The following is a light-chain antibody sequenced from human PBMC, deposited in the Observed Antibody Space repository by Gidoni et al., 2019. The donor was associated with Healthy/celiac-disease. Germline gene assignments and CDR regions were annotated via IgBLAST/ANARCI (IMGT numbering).Light chain of an antibody. Sequence: QTALTQPASVSGSPGQPITISCTGPSSDVGGYNYVSWYQQHPGKAPKLIIYEVSNRPSGVSNLFSGSKSGHTASLTISALQAEDEADYYCSSYTSSSTLVFGGGTKLTVL. CDR1: SSDVGGYNY. V-gene: IGLV2-14*01. CDR3: SSYTSSSTLV. J-gene: IGLJ2*01. CDR2: EVS.